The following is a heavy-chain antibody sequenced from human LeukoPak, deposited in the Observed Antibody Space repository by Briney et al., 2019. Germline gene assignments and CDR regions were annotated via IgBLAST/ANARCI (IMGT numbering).Heavy chain of an antibody. CDR1: GFTVSSNY. D-gene: IGHD2-2*01. Sequence: GGSLRLSCAASGFTVSSNYMSWVRQAPGKGLEWVSVIYSGGSTYYADSVKGRFTVSRDNSKNTLYLQMNSLRAEDTAVYYCARDDRVTGYQLDYYYGMDVWGQGTTVTVSS. V-gene: IGHV3-53*01. CDR2: IYSGGST. CDR3: ARDDRVTGYQLDYYYGMDV. J-gene: IGHJ6*02.